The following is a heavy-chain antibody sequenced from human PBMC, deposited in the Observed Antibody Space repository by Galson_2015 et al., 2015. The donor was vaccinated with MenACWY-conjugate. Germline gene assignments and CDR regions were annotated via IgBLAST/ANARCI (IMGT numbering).Heavy chain of an antibody. J-gene: IGHJ6*02. CDR1: GYSISTGHY. V-gene: IGHV4-38-2*02. CDR3: ARASTGYDPFVDV. CDR2: TYHYGNT. Sequence: SETLSLTCTVSGYSISTGHYWAWIRQPPGRGLEWIATTYHYGNTHFNPSLKSRVTISVDTSTNQFSLRVSSVTAADTAIYYCARASTGYDPFVDVWGQGTTVTVSS. D-gene: IGHD5-12*01.